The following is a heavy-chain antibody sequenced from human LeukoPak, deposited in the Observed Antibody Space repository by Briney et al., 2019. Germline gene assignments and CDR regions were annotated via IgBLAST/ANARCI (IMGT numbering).Heavy chain of an antibody. CDR2: IYSGGST. J-gene: IGHJ4*02. Sequence: GGSLRISCAASGFTVSSNYMSWVRQAPGKGLEWVSVIYSGGSTYYADSVKGRFTISRDNAKNTLYLQMNSLTAEDTAVYYCVTGTVTWDYWGQGTLVTVSS. V-gene: IGHV3-53*01. CDR3: VTGTVTWDY. D-gene: IGHD1-14*01. CDR1: GFTVSSNY.